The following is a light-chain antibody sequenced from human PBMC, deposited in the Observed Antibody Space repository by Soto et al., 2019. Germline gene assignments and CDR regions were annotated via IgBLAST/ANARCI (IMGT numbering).Light chain of an antibody. Sequence: QSALTQPASVSGSPGQSITISWTGTSSDVGTYKFVSWYQQHPGKVPTLMIHEGTKRPSGVSNRFSGSKSGNTATLTISGLQPEDEANYYCCSYAGTSFWVFGGGTKLTVL. J-gene: IGLJ3*02. V-gene: IGLV2-23*01. CDR3: CSYAGTSFWV. CDR1: SSDVGTYKF. CDR2: EGT.